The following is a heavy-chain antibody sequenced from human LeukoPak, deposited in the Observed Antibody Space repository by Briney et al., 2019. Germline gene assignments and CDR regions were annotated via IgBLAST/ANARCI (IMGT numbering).Heavy chain of an antibody. CDR1: GFTFSSYA. Sequence: PGGSLRLSCAASGFTFSSYAMSWVRQAPGKGLEWVSAISGSGGSTYYAVSVKGRFTISRDNSKNTLYLQMNSLRAEDTAVYYCAKSVTYYYGSGSYWFDPWGQGTLVTVSS. CDR2: ISGSGGST. J-gene: IGHJ5*02. CDR3: AKSVTYYYGSGSYWFDP. V-gene: IGHV3-23*01. D-gene: IGHD3-10*01.